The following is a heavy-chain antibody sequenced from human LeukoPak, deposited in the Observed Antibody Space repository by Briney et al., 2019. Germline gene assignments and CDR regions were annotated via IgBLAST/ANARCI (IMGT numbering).Heavy chain of an antibody. CDR3: AKNIVGALRGGAFDI. CDR1: EFTFSSYS. D-gene: IGHD1-26*01. V-gene: IGHV3-48*01. CDR2: ISSSSRTI. Sequence: PGGSLRLSCAASEFTFSSYSMNWVRQAPGKGLEWVSYISSSSRTIYYADSVKGRFTISRDNFKNTLYLQMNSLRAEDTAVYYCAKNIVGALRGGAFDIWGQGTMVTVSS. J-gene: IGHJ3*02.